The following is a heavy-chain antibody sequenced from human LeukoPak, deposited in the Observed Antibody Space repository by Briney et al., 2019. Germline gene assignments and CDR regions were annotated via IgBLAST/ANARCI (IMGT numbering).Heavy chain of an antibody. Sequence: SVKVSCKASRGTFSSYAISWVRQAPGQGLEWMGRIIPIFGTANYAQKFQGRVTITADESTSTAYMELSSLRSEDTAVYYCARDRGYSYAKKSSEYYYMDVWGKGTTVTISS. J-gene: IGHJ6*03. D-gene: IGHD5-18*01. V-gene: IGHV1-69*13. CDR1: RGTFSSYA. CDR2: IIPIFGTA. CDR3: ARDRGYSYAKKSSEYYYMDV.